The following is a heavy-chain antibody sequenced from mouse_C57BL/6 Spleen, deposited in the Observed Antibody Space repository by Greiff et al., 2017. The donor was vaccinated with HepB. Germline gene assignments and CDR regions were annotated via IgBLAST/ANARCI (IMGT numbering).Heavy chain of an antibody. V-gene: IGHV3-6*01. D-gene: IGHD2-4*01. CDR3: ARDRDIYDYDGASYYAMDY. J-gene: IGHJ4*01. Sequence: EVKLMESGPGLVKPSQSLSLTCSVTGYSITSGYYWNWIRQFPGNKLEWMGYISYDGSNNYNPSLKNRISITRDTSKNQFFLKLNSVTTEDTATYYCARDRDIYDYDGASYYAMDYWGQGTSVTVSS. CDR2: ISYDGSN. CDR1: GYSITSGYY.